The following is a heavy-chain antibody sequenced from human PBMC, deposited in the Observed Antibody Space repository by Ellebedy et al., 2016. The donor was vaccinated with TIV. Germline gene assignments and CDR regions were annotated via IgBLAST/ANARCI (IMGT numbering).Heavy chain of an antibody. CDR1: RFTFSSYA. CDR3: RKHFGRTMITFGTN. V-gene: IGHV3-23*01. CDR2: ISDSGGGT. Sequence: GGSLRLSXAASRFTFSSYAMNWVRQAPGKGLEWVSLISDSGGGTYYADSVKGRFTISRDNSKNTLYLQMNSLRAEDTAVYYCRKHFGRTMITFGTNWGQGTLVTVSS. J-gene: IGHJ4*02. D-gene: IGHD3-16*01.